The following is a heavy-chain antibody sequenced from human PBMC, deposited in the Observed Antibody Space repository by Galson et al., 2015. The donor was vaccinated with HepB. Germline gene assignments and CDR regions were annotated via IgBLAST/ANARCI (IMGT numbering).Heavy chain of an antibody. V-gene: IGHV1-24*01. J-gene: IGHJ3*02. CDR3: ATRGFTMIVMDAFDI. CDR2: FDPEDGET. Sequence: SVKVSCKVSGYTLTELSMHWVRQAPGKGLEWMGGFDPEDGETIYAQKFQGRVTMTEDTSTDTAYMELSSLRSEDTAVYYCATRGFTMIVMDAFDIWGQGTMVTVSS. D-gene: IGHD3-22*01. CDR1: GYTLTELS.